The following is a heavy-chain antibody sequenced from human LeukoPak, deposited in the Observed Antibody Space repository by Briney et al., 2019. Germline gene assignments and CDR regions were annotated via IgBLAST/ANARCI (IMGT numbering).Heavy chain of an antibody. J-gene: IGHJ4*02. V-gene: IGHV1-18*01. CDR1: GYIFTNFG. CDR2: ISGYNGNT. Sequence: ASVKVSCKASGYIFTNFGISWVRQARGQGLEWMGWISGYNGNTKYVQKFQGRVTMTTDTSTSTAYMELRSLRSDDTAVYYCARALYHTFDYWGQGTLVTVSS. CDR3: ARALYHTFDY. D-gene: IGHD2-2*01.